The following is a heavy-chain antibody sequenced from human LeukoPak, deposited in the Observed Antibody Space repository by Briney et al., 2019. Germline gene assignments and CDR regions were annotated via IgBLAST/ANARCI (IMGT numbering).Heavy chain of an antibody. Sequence: GGSLRLSCAASGFTSSDYYMSWIRQAPGKGLEWVSYISSSGRGSTLYYADSVKGRFTISRDSAKNSLYLQMNNLGAEDTALYYCARKVSASDHWGQGTLVTVSS. CDR2: ISSSGRGSTL. V-gene: IGHV3-11*01. D-gene: IGHD3-10*01. J-gene: IGHJ4*02. CDR1: GFTSSDYY. CDR3: ARKVSASDH.